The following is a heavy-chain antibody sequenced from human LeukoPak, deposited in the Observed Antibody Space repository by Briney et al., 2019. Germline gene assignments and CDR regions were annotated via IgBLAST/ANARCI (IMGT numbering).Heavy chain of an antibody. V-gene: IGHV3-21*01. CDR3: ARSLDYDFWSAPYYYYYYMDV. CDR1: GFTFSSYS. Sequence: GGSLRLSCAASGFTFSSYSMNWVRQAPGKGLEWVSSISSSSSYIYYADSVKGRFTISRDNAKNSLYLQMNSLRAEDTAVYYCARSLDYDFWSAPYYYYYYMDVWGKGTTVTVSS. CDR2: ISSSSSYI. D-gene: IGHD3-3*01. J-gene: IGHJ6*03.